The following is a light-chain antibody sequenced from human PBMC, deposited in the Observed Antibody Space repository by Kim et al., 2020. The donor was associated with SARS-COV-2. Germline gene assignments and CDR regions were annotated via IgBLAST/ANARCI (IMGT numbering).Light chain of an antibody. CDR1: GSSSCNNF. CDR3: GTWDSSLSAYV. J-gene: IGLJ1*01. V-gene: IGLV1-51*01. Sequence: GLKVTIYCSGAGSSSCNNFVSSYQPLPGAAPNLLLYDHNKRPSRIPDRFSGSKSDTSATLDITGLQTGDEADYYCGTWDSSLSAYVFGTGTNVTVL. CDR2: DHN.